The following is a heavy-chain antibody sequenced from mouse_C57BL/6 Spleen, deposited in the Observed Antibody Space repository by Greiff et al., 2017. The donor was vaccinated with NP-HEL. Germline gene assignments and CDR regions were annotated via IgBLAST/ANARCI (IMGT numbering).Heavy chain of an antibody. CDR2: IDPSDSET. CDR3: AREGCDDGYLFAY. CDR1: GYTFTSYW. Sequence: QVQLQQPGAELVRPGSSVKLSCKASGYTFTSYWMHWVKQRPIQGLEWIGNIDPSDSETHYNQKFKDKATLTVDKSSSTAYMQLSSLTSEDSAVYYCAREGCDDGYLFAYWGQGTLVTVSA. J-gene: IGHJ3*01. D-gene: IGHD2-3*01. V-gene: IGHV1-52*01.